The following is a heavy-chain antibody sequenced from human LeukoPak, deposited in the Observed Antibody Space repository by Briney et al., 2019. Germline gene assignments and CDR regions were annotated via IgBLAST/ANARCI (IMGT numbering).Heavy chain of an antibody. J-gene: IGHJ4*02. CDR3: ARGPSPGIAAAGTPLGY. CDR2: INHSGST. CDR1: GGSFSGYY. D-gene: IGHD6-13*01. Sequence: PSETLSLTCAVYGGSFSGYYWSWIRQPPGKGLEWIGEINHSGSTNYNPPLKSRVTISVDTSKNQFSLKLSSVTAADTAVYYCARGPSPGIAAAGTPLGYWGQGTLVTVSS. V-gene: IGHV4-34*01.